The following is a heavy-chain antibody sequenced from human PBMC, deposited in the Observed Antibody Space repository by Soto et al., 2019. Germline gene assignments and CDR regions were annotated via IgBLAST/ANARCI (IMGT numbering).Heavy chain of an antibody. V-gene: IGHV3-30*18. J-gene: IGHJ5*02. CDR2: ISYDGSNK. CDR1: GFTFSSYG. D-gene: IGHD3-3*01. Sequence: QVQLVESGGGVVQPGRSLRLSCAASGFTFSSYGMHWVRQAPGKGLEWVAVISYDGSNKYYADSVKGRFTISRDNSKNTLYLQMNSLRAEDTAVYYCAKDGHYVLRNWFDAWGQGTLVTVFS. CDR3: AKDGHYVLRNWFDA.